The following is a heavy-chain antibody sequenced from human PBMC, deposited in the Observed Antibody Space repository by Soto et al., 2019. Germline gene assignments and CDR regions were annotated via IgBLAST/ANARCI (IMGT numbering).Heavy chain of an antibody. Sequence: QSGGSLRLSCAASGFTFSMSAMSWVRQAPGKGLEWVSTTGLNGRTTYYTDSVKGRFTVSRDNSKNTLHLQMNSLRAEDTAVYYCATVHSTSRSFEYWGQGTLVTVSS. CDR1: GFTFSMSA. J-gene: IGHJ4*02. CDR2: TGLNGRTT. CDR3: ATVHSTSRSFEY. D-gene: IGHD2-2*01. V-gene: IGHV3-23*01.